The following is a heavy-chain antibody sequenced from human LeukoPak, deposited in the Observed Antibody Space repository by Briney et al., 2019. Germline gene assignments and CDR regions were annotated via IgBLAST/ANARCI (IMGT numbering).Heavy chain of an antibody. D-gene: IGHD6-19*01. V-gene: IGHV1-2*04. CDR2: INPNSGGT. Sequence: ASVTVSFTSSGYTFTVYYMHWVRQAPGQGLEWMGWINPNSGGTNYAQKFQGWVTMTRDTSISTVYMELSRLRSDDTAVYYCARTVPYSSGWSFDYWGQGTLVTVSS. CDR3: ARTVPYSSGWSFDY. CDR1: GYTFTVYY. J-gene: IGHJ4*02.